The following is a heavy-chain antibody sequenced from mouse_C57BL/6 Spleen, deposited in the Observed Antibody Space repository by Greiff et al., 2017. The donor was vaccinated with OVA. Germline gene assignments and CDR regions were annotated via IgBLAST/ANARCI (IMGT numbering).Heavy chain of an antibody. V-gene: IGHV3-1*01. D-gene: IGHD2-4*01. CDR2: ISYSGST. CDR1: GYSITSGYD. CDR3: AREDDYGDGAWFAY. Sequence: EVQLQESGPGMVKPSQSLSLTCTVTGYSITSGYDWHWIRHFPGNKLEWMGYISYSGSTNYNPSLKSRISITHDTSKNHFFLKLNSVTTEDTATYYCAREDDYGDGAWFAYWGQGTLVTVSA. J-gene: IGHJ3*01.